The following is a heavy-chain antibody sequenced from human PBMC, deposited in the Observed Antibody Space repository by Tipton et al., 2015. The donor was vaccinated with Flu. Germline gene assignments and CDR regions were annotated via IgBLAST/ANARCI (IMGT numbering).Heavy chain of an antibody. CDR1: GDSIRSDYF. Sequence: LRLSCAVSGDSIRSDYFWGWIRQPPGKGLEWIATIHRSGSTKYNPSLKSRVTISVDTSKNQFYLEMRSVTAADMAVYYCANSPGPMNWFDPWGQGTLVTVSS. V-gene: IGHV4-38-2*01. CDR3: ANSPGPMNWFDP. CDR2: IHRSGST. D-gene: IGHD2-15*01. J-gene: IGHJ5*02.